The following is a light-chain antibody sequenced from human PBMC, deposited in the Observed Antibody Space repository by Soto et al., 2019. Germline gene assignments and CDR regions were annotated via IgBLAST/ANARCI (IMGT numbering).Light chain of an antibody. V-gene: IGKV3-11*01. J-gene: IGKJ4*01. Sequence: EIVLTQSPATLSLSPGGRATLSCRASQSLSSFLAWYQQKPGQAPRLLIYDASNRATGIPDRFSGSGSGTDFTLTISSLEPEDFAVYYCQQRSNWLTFGGGTKVDIK. CDR3: QQRSNWLT. CDR2: DAS. CDR1: QSLSSF.